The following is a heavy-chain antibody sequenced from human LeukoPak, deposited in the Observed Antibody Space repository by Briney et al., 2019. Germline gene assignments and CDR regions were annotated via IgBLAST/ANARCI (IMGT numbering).Heavy chain of an antibody. CDR1: GGSISRYF. D-gene: IGHD3-16*01. V-gene: IGHV4-59*08. Sequence: SETLSLTCTVSGGSISRYFWTWIRQPPGKGLEWIGHIHYSGSTNYNPSLKSRVTISGDTSKNQFSLKLSSVTAADTAVYYCSRASYGDHFDYWGQGTLVTVSS. CDR3: SRASYGDHFDY. CDR2: IHYSGST. J-gene: IGHJ4*02.